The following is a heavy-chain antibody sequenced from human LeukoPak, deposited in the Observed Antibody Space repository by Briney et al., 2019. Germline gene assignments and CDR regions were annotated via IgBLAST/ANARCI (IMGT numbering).Heavy chain of an antibody. CDR3: ASDSYSPEYFQH. CDR2: INPSGGST. Sequence: ASVKVSCKASGYTFTSYYMHWVRQAPGQGLEWMGIINPSGGSTSYAQKFQGRVTMARDTSTSTVYMELSSLRSEDTAVYYCASDSYSPEYFQHWGQGTLVTVSS. J-gene: IGHJ1*01. V-gene: IGHV1-46*01. CDR1: GYTFTSYY. D-gene: IGHD2-15*01.